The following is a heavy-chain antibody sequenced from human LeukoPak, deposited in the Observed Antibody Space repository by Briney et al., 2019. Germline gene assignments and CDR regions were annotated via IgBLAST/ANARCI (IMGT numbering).Heavy chain of an antibody. CDR1: GGSISSYY. CDR3: ARQWLVTYYFGY. V-gene: IGHV4-59*08. CDR2: IYYSGST. Sequence: SETLSLTCTVSGGSISSYYWSWIRQPPGKGLEWIGYIYYSGSTNYNPSLKSRVTTSIDTSKNQFSLKLTSVTAADTAMYYCARQWLVTYYFGYWGQGTLVTVSS. D-gene: IGHD6-19*01. J-gene: IGHJ4*02.